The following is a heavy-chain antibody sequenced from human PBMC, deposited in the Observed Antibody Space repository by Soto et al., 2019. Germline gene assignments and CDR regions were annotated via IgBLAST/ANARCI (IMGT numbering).Heavy chain of an antibody. J-gene: IGHJ6*02. CDR1: GGSISSYY. V-gene: IGHV4-59*01. CDR2: IYYSGST. D-gene: IGHD4-17*01. Sequence: SETLSLTCTVSGGSISSYYWSWIRQPPGKGLEWIGYIYYSGSTNYNPSLKSRVTISVDTSKNQFSLKLSSVTAADTAVYYCARRLRWGSGMDIWGQGTTVTVSS. CDR3: ARRLRWGSGMDI.